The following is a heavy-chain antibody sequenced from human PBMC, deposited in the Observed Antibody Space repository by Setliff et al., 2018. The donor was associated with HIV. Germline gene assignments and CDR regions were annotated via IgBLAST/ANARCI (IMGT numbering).Heavy chain of an antibody. Sequence: ASVKVSCKASGYTFNSFGILWVRQAPGQGFEWMGWTSAINGDTRYAQKVQGRVTMTIETSTSTAYRELSSLRSEDTAVYYCASLGGYYPYYYYYMDVWGKGTTVTVSS. V-gene: IGHV1-18*01. D-gene: IGHD3-3*01. CDR1: GYTFNSFG. CDR3: ASLGGYYPYYYYYMDV. CDR2: TSAINGDT. J-gene: IGHJ6*03.